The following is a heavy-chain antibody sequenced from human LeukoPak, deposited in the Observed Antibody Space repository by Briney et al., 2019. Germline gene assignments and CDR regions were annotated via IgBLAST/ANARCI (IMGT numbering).Heavy chain of an antibody. J-gene: IGHJ4*02. Sequence: PSETLSLTCTVSGGSISSSSYYWGWIRQPPGKGLEWIGYMYYRGNTNYDPSLKSRVTISIDTPNNQFSLKLSSVTAADTAVYYCATGVHGIAAAGDYYFDYWGQGTLVTASS. V-gene: IGHV4-61*05. CDR1: GGSISSSSYY. D-gene: IGHD6-13*01. CDR2: MYYRGNT. CDR3: ATGVHGIAAAGDYYFDY.